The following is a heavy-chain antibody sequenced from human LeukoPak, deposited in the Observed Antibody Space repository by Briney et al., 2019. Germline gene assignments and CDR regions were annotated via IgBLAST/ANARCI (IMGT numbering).Heavy chain of an antibody. CDR3: ARDGEKYSSSWYNWFDP. CDR2: IYYSGST. Sequence: AETLSLTCTVSGVSISSYYWSWLRQPPGKGLEWMGYIYYSGSTNYNPSLKSRVTISVDTSKNQFSLKLSSVTAADTAVYYCARDGEKYSSSWYNWFDPWGQGTLVTVSS. J-gene: IGHJ5*02. CDR1: GVSISSYY. D-gene: IGHD6-13*01. V-gene: IGHV4-59*01.